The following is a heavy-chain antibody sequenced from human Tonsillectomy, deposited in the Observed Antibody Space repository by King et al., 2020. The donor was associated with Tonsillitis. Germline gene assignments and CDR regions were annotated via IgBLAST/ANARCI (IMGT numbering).Heavy chain of an antibody. CDR3: AKDRSSSWSLDY. D-gene: IGHD6-13*01. Sequence: VQLVESGGGVVQPGRSLRLSCAASGFTFSNSGMHWVRQAPGKGLEWRAVISHDGSDNYYADSVKGRFTLSSDNSENTLYLQLNSLRVEDTAIYYCAKDRSSSWSLDYWGQGTLVTVSS. J-gene: IGHJ4*02. CDR2: ISHDGSDN. V-gene: IGHV3-30*18. CDR1: GFTFSNSG.